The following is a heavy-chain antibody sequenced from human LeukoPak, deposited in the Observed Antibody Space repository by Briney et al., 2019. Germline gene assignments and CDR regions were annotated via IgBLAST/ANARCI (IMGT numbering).Heavy chain of an antibody. CDR1: GGPISSYY. J-gene: IGHJ5*02. D-gene: IGHD2-2*01. V-gene: IGHV4-39*01. CDR3: ARSTPDIVVVPNWFDP. Sequence: SETLSLTCTVSGGPISSYYWGWIRQPPGKGLEWIGSIYYSGSTYYNPSLKSRVTISVDTSKNQFSLKLSSVTAADTAVYYCARSTPDIVVVPNWFDPWGQGTLVTVSS. CDR2: IYYSGST.